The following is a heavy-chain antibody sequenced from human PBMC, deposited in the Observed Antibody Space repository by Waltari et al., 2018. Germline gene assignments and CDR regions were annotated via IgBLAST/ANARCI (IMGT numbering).Heavy chain of an antibody. CDR1: NGSINNFY. Sequence: QVQLQESGPGLVKPSETLSLTCTVSNGSINNFYWSWIRQPPGKGMELIGYAYFSGTTTYNPSLKSRVTISVDTSKNQFSLKLTSVTAADTATYYCARGGLRYYDSGSQPYNWFGPWGQGIMVSVSS. V-gene: IGHV4-59*01. CDR2: AYFSGTT. CDR3: ARGGLRYYDSGSQPYNWFGP. J-gene: IGHJ5*02. D-gene: IGHD3-10*01.